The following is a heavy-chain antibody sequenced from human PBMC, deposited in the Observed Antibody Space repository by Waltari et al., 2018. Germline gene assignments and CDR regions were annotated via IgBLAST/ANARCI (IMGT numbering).Heavy chain of an antibody. J-gene: IGHJ4*01. V-gene: IGHV3-72*01. CDR2: TRNKADTYTT. CDR1: GFSASDHY. CDR3: ASGKMLAPPHNFDD. D-gene: IGHD1-26*01. Sequence: VQVVESGGAWVQPAGSRRLTCAASGFSASDHYMDCVRPTPRKGLEWFGRTRNKADTYTTEYGASGNSTFINSTEDLTTSLYLQMNGLKPDAPSVYYGASGKMLAPPHNFDDSGRGTLFTVAS.